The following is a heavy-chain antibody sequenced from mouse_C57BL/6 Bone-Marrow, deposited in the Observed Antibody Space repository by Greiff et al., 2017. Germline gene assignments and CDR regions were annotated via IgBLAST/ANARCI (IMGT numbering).Heavy chain of an antibody. CDR2: ISDGGSYT. J-gene: IGHJ3*01. D-gene: IGHD1-1*01. V-gene: IGHV5-4*01. Sequence: EVQLQESGGGLVKPGGSLKLSCAASGFTFSSYAMSWVRQTPEKRLEWVATISDGGSYTYYPDNVKGRFTISRDNAKNNLYLQMSHLKSEDTAMYYCERDNTTPWGQGTLVTVSA. CDR3: ERDNTTP. CDR1: GFTFSSYA.